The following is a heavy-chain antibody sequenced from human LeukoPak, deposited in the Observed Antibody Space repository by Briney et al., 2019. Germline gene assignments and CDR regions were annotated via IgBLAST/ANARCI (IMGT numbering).Heavy chain of an antibody. CDR3: ARVVYSGGWYFGFLDY. V-gene: IGHV4-30-2*01. D-gene: IGHD6-19*01. CDR2: IYHSGST. J-gene: IGHJ4*02. CDR1: GGSISSGGYS. Sequence: NPSETLSLTCAVSGGSISSGGYSWRWIRQPPGKGLEWIGYIYHSGSTYYNPSLKSRVTISVDRSKNQFSLKLSSVTAADTAVYYCARVVYSGGWYFGFLDYWGQGTLVTVSS.